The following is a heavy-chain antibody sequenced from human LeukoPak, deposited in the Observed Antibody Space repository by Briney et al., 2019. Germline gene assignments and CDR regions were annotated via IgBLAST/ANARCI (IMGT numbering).Heavy chain of an antibody. V-gene: IGHV1-69*05. CDR3: ARVGKSPIWFGELLSMNNWFDP. CDR2: IIPIFGTA. CDR1: GGTFSSYA. J-gene: IGHJ5*02. D-gene: IGHD3-10*01. Sequence: SVKVSCKASGGTFSSYAISWVRQAPGQGLEWMGGIIPIFGTANYAQKFQGRVTMTRDTSTSTVYMELSSLRSEDTAVYYCARVGKSPIWFGELLSMNNWFDPWGQGTLVTVSS.